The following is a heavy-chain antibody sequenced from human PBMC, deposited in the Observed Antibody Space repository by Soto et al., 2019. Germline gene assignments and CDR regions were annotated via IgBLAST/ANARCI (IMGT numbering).Heavy chain of an antibody. CDR1: GFRFSIYS. Sequence: EVQLVESGGGLVQPGGSLRLSCAASGFRFSIYSMNWVRQAPGKGLEWSAYITGDTNRIKYADSVKGRFTISRDNAKNSVYLHMNSLRDEDTAVYYCARSVEGHFDYWGQGTVVTVSS. V-gene: IGHV3-48*02. J-gene: IGHJ4*02. CDR3: ARSVEGHFDY. CDR2: ITGDTNRI. D-gene: IGHD6-19*01.